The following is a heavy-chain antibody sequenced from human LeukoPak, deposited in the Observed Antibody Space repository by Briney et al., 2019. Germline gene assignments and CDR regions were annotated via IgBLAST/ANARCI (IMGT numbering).Heavy chain of an antibody. D-gene: IGHD2-21*02. V-gene: IGHV3-30*04. J-gene: IGHJ4*02. CDR2: ISYDGSNK. Sequence: PGGSLRLSCAASGFTFSSYAMHWVRQAPGKGLEWVAVISYDGSNKYYADSVKGRFTLSRDNSKNTLYLQMNSLRAEDTAVYYCAREGGNIVVVTGDYWGQGTLVTVSS. CDR1: GFTFSSYA. CDR3: AREGGNIVVVTGDY.